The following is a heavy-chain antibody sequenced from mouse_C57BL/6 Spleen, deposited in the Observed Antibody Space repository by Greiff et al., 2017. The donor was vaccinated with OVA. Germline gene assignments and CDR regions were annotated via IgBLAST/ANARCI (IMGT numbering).Heavy chain of an antibody. CDR1: GYTFTSYW. V-gene: IGHV1-52*01. CDR3: ARNYGRTHWYFDV. CDR2: IDPSDSET. J-gene: IGHJ1*03. Sequence: QVQLQQPGAELVRPGSSVKLSCKASGYTFTSYWMHWVKQRPIQGLEWIGNIDPSDSETHYNQKFKDKATLTVDKSSSTAYMQLSSLTSEDSAVYYCARNYGRTHWYFDVWGTGTTVTVSS. D-gene: IGHD1-1*01.